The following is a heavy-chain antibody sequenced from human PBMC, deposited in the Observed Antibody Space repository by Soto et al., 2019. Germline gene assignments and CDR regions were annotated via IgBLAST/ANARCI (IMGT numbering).Heavy chain of an antibody. V-gene: IGHV3-11*01. Sequence: QVQLVESGGGLVKPGGSLRLSCAASGFTFSDYYMSWIRQAPGKGLEWVSSISSSGNTIYYADSVKGRFTISRDNAKNSLFLKMNRLRPGDADVYYCARGGRWLQIGYWGQGTLVTVSS. D-gene: IGHD5-12*01. CDR1: GFTFSDYY. J-gene: IGHJ4*02. CDR3: ARGGRWLQIGY. CDR2: ISSSGNTI.